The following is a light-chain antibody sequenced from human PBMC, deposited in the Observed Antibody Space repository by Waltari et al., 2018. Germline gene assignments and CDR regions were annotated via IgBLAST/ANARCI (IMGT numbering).Light chain of an antibody. CDR2: WAS. CDR1: QSVLYSSNNENY. Sequence: DIVMTQSPDALAVSLGERATINCKSSQSVLYSSNNENYLSWYQQKPGQPPKLLIYWASIRESGVPDRFSGGGSGTDFTLTINSLQAEDVAVYYCQHYSGTWTFGQGTKVEIK. J-gene: IGKJ1*01. CDR3: QHYSGTWT. V-gene: IGKV4-1*01.